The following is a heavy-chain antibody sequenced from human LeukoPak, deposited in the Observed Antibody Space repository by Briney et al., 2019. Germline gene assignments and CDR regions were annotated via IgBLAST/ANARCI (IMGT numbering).Heavy chain of an antibody. CDR3: ARGGGSGSYYWFDP. J-gene: IGHJ5*02. Sequence: SVTVSCKASGGTFSSYAISWVRQAPGHGLEWMGGIITIFGTANYAQKFQGRVTITTDESTSTAYMELSSLRSEDTAVYYCARGGGSGSYYWFDPWGQGTLVTVSS. D-gene: IGHD1-26*01. CDR2: IITIFGTA. V-gene: IGHV1-69*05. CDR1: GGTFSSYA.